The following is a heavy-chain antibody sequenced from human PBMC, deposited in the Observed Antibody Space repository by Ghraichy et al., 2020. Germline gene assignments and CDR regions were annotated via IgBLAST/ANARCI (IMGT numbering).Heavy chain of an antibody. J-gene: IGHJ4*02. CDR2: INAGNGNT. Sequence: GESLNISCKASGYTFTSYAMHWVRQAPGQRLEWMGWINAGNGNTKYSQKFQGRVTITRDTSASTAYMELSSLRSEDTAVYYCARSSGYYEGPFDYWGQGTLVTVSS. D-gene: IGHD3-22*01. CDR1: GYTFTSYA. CDR3: ARSSGYYEGPFDY. V-gene: IGHV1-3*01.